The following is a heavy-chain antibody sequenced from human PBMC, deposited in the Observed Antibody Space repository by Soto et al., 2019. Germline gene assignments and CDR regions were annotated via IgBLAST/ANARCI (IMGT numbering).Heavy chain of an antibody. Sequence: QVQLVESGGGVVQPGRSLRLSCAASGFSFSSYGMHWVRQAPGKGLEWVAVILRDGSDKDYTDAVKGRFTISRDNSKNTLYLEMNGLRAEDTAVYYCARDDDCGDNGLDYWGQGTLVTVSS. CDR1: GFSFSSYG. D-gene: IGHD4-17*01. CDR3: ARDDDCGDNGLDY. CDR2: ILRDGSDK. V-gene: IGHV3-33*01. J-gene: IGHJ4*02.